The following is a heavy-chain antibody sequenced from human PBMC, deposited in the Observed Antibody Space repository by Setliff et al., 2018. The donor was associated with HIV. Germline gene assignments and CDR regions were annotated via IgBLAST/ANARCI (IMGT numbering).Heavy chain of an antibody. D-gene: IGHD3-10*01. J-gene: IGHJ4*02. CDR3: ARGDPLRFLDY. CDR2: FYTSGTT. CDR1: GGSLSSGSHY. V-gene: IGHV4-61*09. Sequence: SETLSLTCSVSGGSLSSGSHYCTWLRQAAGKGLEWIGHFYTSGTTNYNSSLESRVTISMDTSKNQFSLKLNSVTAADTAVYYCARGDPLRFLDYWGQGTLVTVSS.